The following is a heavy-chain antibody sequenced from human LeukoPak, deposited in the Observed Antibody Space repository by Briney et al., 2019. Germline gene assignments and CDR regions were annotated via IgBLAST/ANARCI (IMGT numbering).Heavy chain of an antibody. Sequence: ASVKVSCKASGYTFTSYGISWVRQAPGQGLEWMGWISAYNGNTNYAQKLQGRVTMTTDTSTSTAYMELRSLRSDDTAVYYCARDLYKSGWPYNWFDPWGQGTLVTVSS. CDR3: ARDLYKSGWPYNWFDP. D-gene: IGHD6-19*01. V-gene: IGHV1-18*01. CDR1: GYTFTSYG. CDR2: ISAYNGNT. J-gene: IGHJ5*02.